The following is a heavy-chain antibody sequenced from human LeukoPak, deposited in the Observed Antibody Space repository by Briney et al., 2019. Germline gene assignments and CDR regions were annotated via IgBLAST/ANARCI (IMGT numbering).Heavy chain of an antibody. J-gene: IGHJ4*02. CDR1: GGSISSYY. CDR3: ARKIGGAWDY. CDR2: TYYSGST. Sequence: SETLSLTCTVSGGSISSYYWSWIRQPPGKGLEWIGYTYYSGSTNCNPSLKSRVTISVDTSKNQFSLKLSSVTAADTAVYYCARKIGGAWDYWGQGTLVTVSS. V-gene: IGHV4-59*08. D-gene: IGHD3-16*01.